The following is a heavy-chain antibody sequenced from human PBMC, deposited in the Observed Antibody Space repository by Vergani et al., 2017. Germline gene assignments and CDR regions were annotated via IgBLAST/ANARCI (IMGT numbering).Heavy chain of an antibody. Sequence: EVHLVESGGGLVQPGGSLRLSCAASGFTFSSYSMNWVRQAPGKGLEWVSYISSSSSTIYYADSVKGRFTIPRDNAKNSLYLQMNSLRAEDTAIYYCAKGGWNYWFDSWGQGTLVIVS. CDR3: AKGGWNYWFDS. V-gene: IGHV3-48*01. CDR1: GFTFSSYS. D-gene: IGHD1-1*01. J-gene: IGHJ5*01. CDR2: ISSSSSTI.